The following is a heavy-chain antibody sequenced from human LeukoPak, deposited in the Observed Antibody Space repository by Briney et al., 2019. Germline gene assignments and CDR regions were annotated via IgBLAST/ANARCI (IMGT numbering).Heavy chain of an antibody. CDR1: GGSISSGGYY. CDR2: IYHSGST. V-gene: IGHV4-30-2*01. D-gene: IGHD5-18*01. Sequence: SETLSLTCTVSGGSISSGGYYWSWIRQPPGKGLEWIGYIYHSGSTYYNPSLKSRVTISVDRSKNQFSLKLSSVTAADTAVYYCASGPVEYSYGYAFDYWGQGTLVTVSS. CDR3: ASGPVEYSYGYAFDY. J-gene: IGHJ4*02.